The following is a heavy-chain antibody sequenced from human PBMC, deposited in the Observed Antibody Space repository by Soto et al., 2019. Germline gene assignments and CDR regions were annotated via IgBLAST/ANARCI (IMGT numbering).Heavy chain of an antibody. D-gene: IGHD3-9*01. J-gene: IGHJ4*02. Sequence: PSETLSLTCTVSGGSISSGGYYWSWIRQHPGKGLEWIGYIYYSGSTYYNPSLKSRVTISVDTSKNQFSLKLSSVTAADTAVYYCARDRYKRFPDYWGQGTLVTVSS. CDR1: GGSISSGGYY. CDR3: ARDRYKRFPDY. CDR2: IYYSGST. V-gene: IGHV4-31*03.